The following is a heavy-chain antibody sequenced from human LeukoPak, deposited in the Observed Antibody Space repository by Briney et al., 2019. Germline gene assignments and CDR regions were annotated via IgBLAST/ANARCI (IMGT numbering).Heavy chain of an antibody. CDR1: GGTFSSYA. D-gene: IGHD6-13*01. Sequence: SVKVSCKASGGTFSSYAISWVRQAPGQGLEWMGRILPILGIANYAQKFQGRVTITADKSTSTAYMELSSLRSEDTAVYYCARVLAAAGTKGGDYWGQGTLVTVSS. CDR2: ILPILGIA. V-gene: IGHV1-69*04. CDR3: ARVLAAAGTKGGDY. J-gene: IGHJ4*02.